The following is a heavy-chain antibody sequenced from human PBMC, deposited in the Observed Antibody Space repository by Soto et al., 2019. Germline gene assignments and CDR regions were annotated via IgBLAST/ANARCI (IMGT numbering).Heavy chain of an antibody. V-gene: IGHV3-23*01. J-gene: IGHJ4*02. CDR2: ISDNGANT. Sequence: EVQMLESGGGVVRPGGSLRLSCIASGFTFSNYAMSWVRQAPWKGLEWVSTISDNGANTFIGDSMKDHFDISRDNSKNTVFMHLSTVRAEDTAIYYCARAIGADFFDYWGQGTPVTVSS. D-gene: IGHD6-25*01. CDR1: GFTFSNYA. CDR3: ARAIGADFFDY.